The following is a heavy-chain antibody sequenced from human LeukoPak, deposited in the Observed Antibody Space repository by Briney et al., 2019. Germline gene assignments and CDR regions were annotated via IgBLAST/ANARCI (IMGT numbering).Heavy chain of an antibody. Sequence: PGGSLRLSCAASGFTFSSYAMSWVRQAPGKGLEWVSAISGSGGSTYYADSVKGRFTISRDNSKNTLYLQMNSLRAEDTAVYYCAKGVSLGDFWSGYSYWYLDLWGRGTLVTVSS. V-gene: IGHV3-23*01. D-gene: IGHD3-3*01. CDR2: ISGSGGST. J-gene: IGHJ2*01. CDR3: AKGVSLGDFWSGYSYWYLDL. CDR1: GFTFSSYA.